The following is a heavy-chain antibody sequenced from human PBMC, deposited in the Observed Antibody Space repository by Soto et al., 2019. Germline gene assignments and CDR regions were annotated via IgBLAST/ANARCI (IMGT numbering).Heavy chain of an antibody. CDR2: IRWNSGGI. D-gene: IGHD2-21*02. V-gene: IGHV3-9*01. J-gene: IGHJ4*02. Sequence: GGSLRLSCAASGFNFDDYAMHWVRQAPGKGPEWVAGIRWNSGGIHYADSVKGRFTISRDNAKNSLYLQMNSLRSEDTALYYCAKAYCGADCHFDYWGQGTLVTV. CDR3: AKAYCGADCHFDY. CDR1: GFNFDDYA.